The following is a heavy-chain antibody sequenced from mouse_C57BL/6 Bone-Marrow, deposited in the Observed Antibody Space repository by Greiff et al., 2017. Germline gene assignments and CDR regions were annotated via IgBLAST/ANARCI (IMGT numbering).Heavy chain of an antibody. D-gene: IGHD2-4*01. CDR1: GFTFSDYY. J-gene: IGHJ3*01. Sequence: EVQVVESEGGLVQPGSSMKLSCTASGFTFSDYYMAWVRQVPEKGLEWVANINYDGSSTYYLDSLKSRFIISRDNAKNILYLQMSSLKSEDTATYYCARGEKMIYYDLGFAYWGQGTLVTVSA. CDR3: ARGEKMIYYDLGFAY. CDR2: INYDGSST. V-gene: IGHV5-16*01.